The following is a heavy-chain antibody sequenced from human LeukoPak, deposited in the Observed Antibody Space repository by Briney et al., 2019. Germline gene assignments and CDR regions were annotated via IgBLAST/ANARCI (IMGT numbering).Heavy chain of an antibody. Sequence: ASVKVSCKASGYTFTSYAMNWVRQAPGQGLEWMGWINTNTGNPTYAQGFTGRFVFSLDTSGSTSYLQISSLQAEDTAVYYCARIYGNRGGEQQLIDYWGQGTLVTVSS. J-gene: IGHJ4*02. CDR1: GYTFTSYA. CDR3: ARIYGNRGGEQQLIDY. V-gene: IGHV7-4-1*02. D-gene: IGHD6-13*01. CDR2: INTNTGNP.